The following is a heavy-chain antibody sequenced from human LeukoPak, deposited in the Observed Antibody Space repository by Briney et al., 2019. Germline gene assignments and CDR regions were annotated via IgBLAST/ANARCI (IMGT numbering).Heavy chain of an antibody. CDR3: ARVVDCSSTSCYTYYYYYYMDV. J-gene: IGHJ6*03. Sequence: PGGSLRLSCAASGLTFSSYSMNWVRQAPGKGLEWVSYISSSSSTIYYADSVKGRFTISRDNAKNSLYLQMNSLRAEDTAVYYCARVVDCSSTSCYTYYYYYYMDVWGKGTTVTVSS. CDR1: GLTFSSYS. D-gene: IGHD2-2*02. CDR2: ISSSSSTI. V-gene: IGHV3-48*01.